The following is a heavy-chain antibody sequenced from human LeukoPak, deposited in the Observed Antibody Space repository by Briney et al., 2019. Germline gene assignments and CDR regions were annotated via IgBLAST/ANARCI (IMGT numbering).Heavy chain of an antibody. CDR1: GYTFTSYY. CDR3: ARSSFYDSSGYYCSWGEINWCVP. D-gene: IGHD3-22*01. CDR2: INPSGGST. V-gene: IGHV1-46*01. Sequence: GASVKVSCKASGYTFTSYYIHWVRQAPGQGLEWMGIINPSGGSTSYAQKLQGRVTMTRDMSTSTVYMELSSLRSEDTAVYYCARSSFYDSSGYYCSWGEINWCVPWVQGTLVSVSS. J-gene: IGHJ5*02.